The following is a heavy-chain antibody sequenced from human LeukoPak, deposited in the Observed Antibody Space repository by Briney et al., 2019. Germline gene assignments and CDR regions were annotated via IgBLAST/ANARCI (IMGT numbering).Heavy chain of an antibody. CDR2: ISAYNGNT. J-gene: IGHJ4*02. CDR3: ARGHEGSTSKLYEFDY. CDR1: GYTFTSYD. Sequence: ASVKVSCKASGYTFTSYDINWVRQATGQGLEWMGWISAYNGNTNYAQKLQGRVTMTTDTSTSTAYMELRSLRSDDTAVYYCARGHEGSTSKLYEFDYWGQGTLVTVSS. V-gene: IGHV1-18*01. D-gene: IGHD2-2*01.